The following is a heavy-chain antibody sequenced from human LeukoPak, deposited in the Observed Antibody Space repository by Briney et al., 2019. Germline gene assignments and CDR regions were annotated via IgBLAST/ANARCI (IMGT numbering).Heavy chain of an antibody. D-gene: IGHD2-2*01. V-gene: IGHV4-61*02. J-gene: IGHJ4*02. CDR2: IYTSGST. CDR1: GGSISSGGYY. CDR3: AGVRVVVPAAIRELTYYFDY. Sequence: SETLSLTSAVSGGSISSGGYYWSWIRQPAGKGLEWIGRIYTSGSTNYNPSLKSRVTMSVDTSKNQFSLKLSSVTAADTAVYYCAGVRVVVPAAIRELTYYFDYWGQGTLVTVSS.